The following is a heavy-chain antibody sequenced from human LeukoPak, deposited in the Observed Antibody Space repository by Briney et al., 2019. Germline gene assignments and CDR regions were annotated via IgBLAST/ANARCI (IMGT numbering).Heavy chain of an antibody. D-gene: IGHD2-21*02. CDR3: ARDCEKGGDCPYYFDY. CDR1: GFTFDDYG. CDR2: INWNGGST. V-gene: IGHV3-20*04. Sequence: GGSLRLSCAASGFTFDDYGMSWVRQAPGKGLEWASGINWNGGSTGYADSEKGRFTISRDNAKNSLYLQMNSLRAEDTALYYCARDCEKGGDCPYYFDYWGQGTLVTVSS. J-gene: IGHJ4*02.